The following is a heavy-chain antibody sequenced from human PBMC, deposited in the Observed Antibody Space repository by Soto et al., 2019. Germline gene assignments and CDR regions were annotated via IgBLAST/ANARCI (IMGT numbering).Heavy chain of an antibody. V-gene: IGHV3-30-3*01. Sequence: QVQLVESGGGVVQPGRSLRLSCAASGFTFSSYAMHWVRQAPGKGLEWVAVISYDGSNKYYADSVKGRFTISRDNSKNTLNLQMNRLGAEDTAVYYCARDLRVVVHSLALYYYYGMDVWGQGTTVTVSS. J-gene: IGHJ6*02. D-gene: IGHD2-15*01. CDR1: GFTFSSYA. CDR2: ISYDGSNK. CDR3: ARDLRVVVHSLALYYYYGMDV.